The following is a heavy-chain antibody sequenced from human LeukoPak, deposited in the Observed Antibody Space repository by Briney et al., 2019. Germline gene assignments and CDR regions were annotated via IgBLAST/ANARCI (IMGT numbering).Heavy chain of an antibody. J-gene: IGHJ4*02. Sequence: PGGSLRLSCAASGFTFSSYAMSWVRQAPGKGLEWVSAISGSGGSTYYADSVKGRFTISRDNSKNTLYLQMNGLRAEDTAVYYCAKTPTWTVTTAEFFFDYWGQGTLVTVSS. V-gene: IGHV3-23*01. CDR3: AKTPTWTVTTAEFFFDY. D-gene: IGHD4-11*01. CDR2: ISGSGGST. CDR1: GFTFSSYA.